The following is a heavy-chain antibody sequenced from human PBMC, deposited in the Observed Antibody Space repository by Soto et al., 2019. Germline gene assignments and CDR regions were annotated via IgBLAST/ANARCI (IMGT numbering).Heavy chain of an antibody. CDR2: KWYDGRNT. CDR1: GFTFSSYG. D-gene: IGHD5-12*01. CDR3: ARDWLSRTVDY. V-gene: IGHV3-33*01. J-gene: IGHJ4*02. Sequence: QVQLVESGGGVVQPGRSLRLSCAASGFTFSSYGMHWVRQAPGKGLEWVAVKWYDGRNTYYADSVKGRFTISRDDSKNTVYLHMNSLRVEDTAVYYCARDWLSRTVDYWGQGTLVTVSS.